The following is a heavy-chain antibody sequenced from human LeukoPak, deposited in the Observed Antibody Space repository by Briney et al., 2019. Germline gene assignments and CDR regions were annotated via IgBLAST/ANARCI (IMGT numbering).Heavy chain of an antibody. D-gene: IGHD2-2*01. V-gene: IGHV1-2*02. CDR1: GYTFTGYY. CDR3: ARGAFGTSRSQGDY. CDR2: INPNSGGT. J-gene: IGHJ4*02. Sequence: GASVKVSCKASGYTFTGYYMHWVRQAPGQGLEWMGWINPNSGGTNYAQKFQDRVTMTRDTSISTAYMELSRLRSDDTAVYYCARGAFGTSRSQGDYWGQGTLVTVSS.